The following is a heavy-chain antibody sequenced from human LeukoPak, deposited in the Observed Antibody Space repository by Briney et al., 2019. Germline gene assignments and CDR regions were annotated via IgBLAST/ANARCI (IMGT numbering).Heavy chain of an antibody. CDR2: ISSSSSYI. J-gene: IGHJ4*02. CDR1: GFTFSSYS. D-gene: IGHD3-10*02. V-gene: IGHV3-21*01. CDR3: ARGTMFPYYFDY. Sequence: PGGFLRLSCAASGFTFSSYSMKWVRQAPGKGLEGVSFISSSSSYIYYAYSVKGRFTISRDNAKNSLYLQMNSLRAEDTAVYYGARGTMFPYYFDYWGQGTLVTVSS.